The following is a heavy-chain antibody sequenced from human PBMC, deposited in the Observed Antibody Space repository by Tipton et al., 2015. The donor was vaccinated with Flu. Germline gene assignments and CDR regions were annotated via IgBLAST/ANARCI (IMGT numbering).Heavy chain of an antibody. CDR2: LWYDGTNT. J-gene: IGHJ6*02. CDR3: ARAPKATKYYYYGMDV. CDR1: GFSLSDFG. D-gene: IGHD1-26*01. Sequence: SLRLSCAASGFSLSDFGMHWVRQSPGKGLEWVAVLWYDGTNTKYADSVKGRFTISRDISKNTLYLQMNSLRAEDTAVYYCARAPKATKYYYYGMDVWGQGTTVTVSS. V-gene: IGHV3-33*01.